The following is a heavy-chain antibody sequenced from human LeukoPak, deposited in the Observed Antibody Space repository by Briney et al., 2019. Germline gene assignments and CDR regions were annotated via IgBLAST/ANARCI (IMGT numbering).Heavy chain of an antibody. CDR1: GGSISSYY. Sequence: SETLSLTCTVSGGSISSYYWSWIRQPPGKGLEWIGSIYYSGSTYYNPSLKSRVTISVDTSKNQFSLKLSSVTAADTAVYYCARSYSGGYSTAGYWGQGTLVTVSS. CDR3: ARSYSGGYSTAGY. V-gene: IGHV4-59*12. J-gene: IGHJ4*02. CDR2: IYYSGST. D-gene: IGHD1-26*01.